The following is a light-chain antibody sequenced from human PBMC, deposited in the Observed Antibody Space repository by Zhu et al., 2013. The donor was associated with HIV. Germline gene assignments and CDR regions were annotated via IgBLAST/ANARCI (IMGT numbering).Light chain of an antibody. V-gene: IGLV1-47*01. CDR2: RNN. CDR1: SSNIRSNY. Sequence: QSVLTQPPSASGPPGQRVTISCSGSSSNIRSNYVYWYQQFPGTAPKVLIYRNNQRPSGVPDRFSGSKSGTSASLAISGLRSEDEAVYFCAAWDDSLRGMVFGGGTKLTVL. J-gene: IGLJ2*01. CDR3: AAWDDSLRGMV.